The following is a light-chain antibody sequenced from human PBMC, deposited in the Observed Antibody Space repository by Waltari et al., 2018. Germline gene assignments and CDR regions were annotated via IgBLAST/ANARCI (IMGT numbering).Light chain of an antibody. CDR1: SNNVRHQG. V-gene: IGLV10-54*04. Sequence: QAGLTQPPSVSADLRQTATLTCTGNSNNVRHQGAAWLQQHQGRPPKLVSYRNNTRPSGISERFSASRSGNTASLTISELQPEDETDYYCSAWDSGLTVWLFGGGTKLTVL. CDR3: SAWDSGLTVWL. CDR2: RNN. J-gene: IGLJ3*02.